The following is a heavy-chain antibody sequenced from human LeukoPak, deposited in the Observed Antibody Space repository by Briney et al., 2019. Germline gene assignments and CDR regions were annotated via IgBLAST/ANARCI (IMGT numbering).Heavy chain of an antibody. V-gene: IGHV5-51*01. CDR3: AKDGTDWGLEGYFDY. CDR1: GYSFTSYW. CDR2: IYPGDSDT. Sequence: GESLKISCKGSGYSFTSYWIGWVRQMPGKGLGWMGIIYPGDSDTRYSPSFQGQVTISADKSISTAYLQWSSLRAEDTAVYYCAKDGTDWGLEGYFDYWGQGTLVTVSS. J-gene: IGHJ4*02. D-gene: IGHD7-27*01.